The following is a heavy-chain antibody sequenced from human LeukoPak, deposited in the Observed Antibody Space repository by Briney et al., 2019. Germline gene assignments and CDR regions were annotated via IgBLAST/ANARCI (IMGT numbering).Heavy chain of an antibody. J-gene: IGHJ6*03. CDR1: GFTFSSYS. CDR2: ISSSGGTI. D-gene: IGHD6-13*01. CDR3: ARDFIAAAGTHYYYYMDV. Sequence: GGSLRLSCAASGFTFSSYSMNWVRQAPGKGLEWVSYISSSGGTIYYADSVKGRFTISRDNAKNTLYLQMNSLRAEDTAVYYCARDFIAAAGTHYYYYMDVWGKGTTVTISS. V-gene: IGHV3-48*04.